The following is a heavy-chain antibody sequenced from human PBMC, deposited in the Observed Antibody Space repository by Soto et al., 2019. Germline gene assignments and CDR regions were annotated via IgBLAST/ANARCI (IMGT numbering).Heavy chain of an antibody. J-gene: IGHJ4*02. V-gene: IGHV1-18*01. Sequence: QVQLVQSGAEVKKPGASVKVSCKASGYSFTNYGISWVRQAPGQGLEWMRWITADNGNTNFAQKVQGRVTMTTDTSTSTAYMELRSLTYDDTAMYFCARRVDCSGGSCYADYWGQGTLVTVSS. CDR1: GYSFTNYG. D-gene: IGHD2-15*01. CDR2: ITADNGNT. CDR3: ARRVDCSGGSCYADY.